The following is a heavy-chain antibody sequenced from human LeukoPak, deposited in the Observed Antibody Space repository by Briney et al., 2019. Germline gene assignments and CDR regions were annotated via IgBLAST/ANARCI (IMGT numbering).Heavy chain of an antibody. J-gene: IGHJ3*02. CDR3: AKSCLDYGDCYQHDAFDI. CDR2: ISGSGGST. V-gene: IGHV3-23*01. Sequence: GGSLRLSCAASGFTFSSYAMSWVRQAPGKGLEWVSAISGSGGSTYYADSVKGRFTISRDNSKNTLYLQMNSLRAEDTAVYYCAKSCLDYGDCYQHDAFDIWGQGTMVTVSS. CDR1: GFTFSSYA. D-gene: IGHD4-17*01.